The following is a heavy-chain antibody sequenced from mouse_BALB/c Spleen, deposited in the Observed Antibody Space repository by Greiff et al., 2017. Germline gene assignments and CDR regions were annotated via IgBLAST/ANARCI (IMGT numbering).Heavy chain of an antibody. CDR1: GFTFSSYG. CDR2: INSNGGST. CDR3: ARGYDYGAWFAY. J-gene: IGHJ3*01. Sequence: EVQLMESGGGLVQPGGSLKLSCAASGFTFSSYGMSWVRQTPDKRLELVATINSNGGSTYYPDSVKGRFTISRDNAKNTLYLQMSSLKSEDTAMYYCARGYDYGAWFAYWGQGTLVTVSA. D-gene: IGHD2-4*01. V-gene: IGHV5-6-3*01.